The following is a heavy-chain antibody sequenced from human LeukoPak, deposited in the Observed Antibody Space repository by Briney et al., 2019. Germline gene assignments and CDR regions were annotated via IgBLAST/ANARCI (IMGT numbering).Heavy chain of an antibody. CDR3: ARDLWFGELSPLYYYYYMDV. CDR1: GGSISSGSYY. CDR2: IYTSGST. Sequence: SETLSLTCTVSGGSISSGSYYWSWIRQPAGKGLEWIGRIYTSGSTNYNPSLKSRVTMSVDTSKNQFSLKLSSVTAADTAVYYCARDLWFGELSPLYYYYYMDVWGKGTTVTISS. J-gene: IGHJ6*03. D-gene: IGHD3-10*01. V-gene: IGHV4-61*02.